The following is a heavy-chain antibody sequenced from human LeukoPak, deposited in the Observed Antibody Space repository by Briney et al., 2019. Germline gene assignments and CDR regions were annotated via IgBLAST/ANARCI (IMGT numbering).Heavy chain of an antibody. V-gene: IGHV4-39*01. CDR2: ISSSGKA. D-gene: IGHD1-26*01. J-gene: IGHJ4*02. Sequence: KASETLSLTCAVSGGSITTTDFDWARIRQPPGQGFEWIATISSSGKAYYYPSLMSRVTISVDTSKNQFSLDVTSVTAADTGLFYCARFKGGTGFDYWGRGILVIVS. CDR1: GGSITTTDFD. CDR3: ARFKGGTGFDY.